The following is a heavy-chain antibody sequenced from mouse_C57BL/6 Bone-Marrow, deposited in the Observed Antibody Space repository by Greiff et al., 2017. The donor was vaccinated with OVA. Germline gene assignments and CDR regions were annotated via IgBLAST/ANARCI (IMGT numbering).Heavy chain of an antibody. CDR2: IDPSDSYT. D-gene: IGHD1-1*01. CDR1: GYTFTSYW. CDR3: ARPVYGSSYRYFDV. Sequence: QVQLQQPGAELVMPGASVKLSCKASGYTFTSYWMHWVKQRPGQGLEWIGEIDPSDSYTNYNHKFKGKSTLTVDKSSSTAYMQLSSLTSEDSAVYYCARPVYGSSYRYFDVWGTGTTVTVSS. J-gene: IGHJ1*03. V-gene: IGHV1-69*01.